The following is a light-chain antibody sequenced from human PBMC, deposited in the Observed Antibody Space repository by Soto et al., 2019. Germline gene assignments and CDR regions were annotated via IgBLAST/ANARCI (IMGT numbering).Light chain of an antibody. CDR2: SNN. CDR3: ATWDDSLNGHVV. V-gene: IGLV1-44*01. Sequence: QSVLTQPPSECGTPGQRVTISCSGSRSNIGSNTVNWYQQLPGTAPKFLIYSNNQRPSGVPKRFSGSKSGTSASLAISGLQSEDEADYYCATWDDSLNGHVVFGGGTKLTVL. CDR1: RSNIGSNT. J-gene: IGLJ2*01.